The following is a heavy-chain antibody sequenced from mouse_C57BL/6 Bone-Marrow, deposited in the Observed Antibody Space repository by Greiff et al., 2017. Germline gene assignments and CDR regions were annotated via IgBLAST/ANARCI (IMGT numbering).Heavy chain of an antibody. CDR3: AEGNYDYAGYYAMDY. J-gene: IGHJ4*01. CDR2: INPNYGTT. D-gene: IGHD2-4*01. CDR1: GYSFTDYN. Sequence: LVESGPELVKPGASVKISCKASGYSFTDYNMNWVKQSNGKSLEWIGVINPNYGTTSYNQKFKGKATLTVDQSSSTAYMQLNSLTSEDSAVSYCAEGNYDYAGYYAMDYWGQGTSVTVSS. V-gene: IGHV1-39*01.